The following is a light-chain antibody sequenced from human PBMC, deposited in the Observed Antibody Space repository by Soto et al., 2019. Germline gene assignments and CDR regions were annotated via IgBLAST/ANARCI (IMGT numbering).Light chain of an antibody. CDR2: AAS. V-gene: IGKV1-39*01. J-gene: IGKJ1*01. CDR3: QQSYSTPQT. Sequence: DIQMTQSPSSLSASVGDRVTITCRASQSISSYLNWYQQKPGKAPKLLIYAASSLQSGVPSRFSGSGSGTDFTLTISRLQPEDFSTYYCQQSYSTPQTFSQGNKVEIK. CDR1: QSISSY.